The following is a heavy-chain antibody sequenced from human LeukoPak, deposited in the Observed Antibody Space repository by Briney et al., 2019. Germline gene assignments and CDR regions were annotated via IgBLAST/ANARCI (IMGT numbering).Heavy chain of an antibody. Sequence: PGGSLRLSCAASGFTFSSYAMSWVRQAPGKGLEWVSSISSSSSYIYYADSVKGRFTISRDNAKNSLYLQVNSLRAEDTAVYYCASTNLRYFDWLAVDYWGQGTLVTVSS. D-gene: IGHD3-9*01. CDR1: GFTFSSYA. V-gene: IGHV3-21*01. J-gene: IGHJ4*02. CDR3: ASTNLRYFDWLAVDY. CDR2: ISSSSSYI.